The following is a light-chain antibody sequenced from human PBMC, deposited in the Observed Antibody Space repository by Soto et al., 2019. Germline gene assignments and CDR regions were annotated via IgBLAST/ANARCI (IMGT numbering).Light chain of an antibody. Sequence: QSVLTQPASVSGSPGQSITISCTGTSSDISIYNYVSWYQQHPGKAPKLIIYEVSNRPSGISNRFSGAKSGNTASLTISGLQVEDEADYYCCSYTSSTNYVFGAGTKVTVL. CDR2: EVS. CDR3: CSYTSSTNYV. J-gene: IGLJ1*01. V-gene: IGLV2-14*01. CDR1: SSDISIYNY.